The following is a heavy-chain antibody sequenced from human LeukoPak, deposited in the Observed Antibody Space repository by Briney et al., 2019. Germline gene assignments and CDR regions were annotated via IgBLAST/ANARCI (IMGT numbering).Heavy chain of an antibody. CDR2: ISYSGTT. J-gene: IGHJ4*02. D-gene: IGHD6-13*01. CDR3: ARVGYSSSWYYFDY. CDR1: GGSISSYY. V-gene: IGHV4-59*01. Sequence: PSETLSLTCTVSGGSISSYYWSWIRQPPGKGLEWIGYISYSGTTNYNPSLKSRVTISVDTSKNQFSLQLTSVTAADTAVYYCARVGYSSSWYYFDYWGQGTLVTVSS.